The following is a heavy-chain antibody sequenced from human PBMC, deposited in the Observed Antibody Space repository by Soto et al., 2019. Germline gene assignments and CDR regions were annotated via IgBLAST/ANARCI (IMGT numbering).Heavy chain of an antibody. CDR3: ARDEYCTNGVCYPNWFDP. CDR2: ISSSSSTI. Sequence: GGSLRLSCAASGFTFSSYSMNWVRQAPGKGLEWVSYISSSSSTIYYADSVKGRFTISRDNAKNSLYLQMNSLRAEDTAVYYCARDEYCTNGVCYPNWFDPWGQGTLVTVSS. V-gene: IGHV3-48*01. J-gene: IGHJ5*02. D-gene: IGHD2-8*01. CDR1: GFTFSSYS.